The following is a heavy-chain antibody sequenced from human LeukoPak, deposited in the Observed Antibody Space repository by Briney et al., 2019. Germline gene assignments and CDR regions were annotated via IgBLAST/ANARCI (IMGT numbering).Heavy chain of an antibody. CDR2: IKSKTDGGTT. V-gene: IGHV3-15*01. Sequence: GGSLRPSCAASGFTFSNAWMSWVRQAPGKGLEWVGRIKSKTDGGTTDYAAPVKGRFTISRDDSKNTLYLQMNSLKTEDTAVYYCTTEDTVDAFDIWGQGTMVTVSS. D-gene: IGHD5-18*01. CDR1: GFTFSNAW. CDR3: TTEDTVDAFDI. J-gene: IGHJ3*02.